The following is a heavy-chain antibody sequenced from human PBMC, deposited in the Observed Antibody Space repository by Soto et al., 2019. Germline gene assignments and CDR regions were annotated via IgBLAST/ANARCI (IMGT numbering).Heavy chain of an antibody. V-gene: IGHV1-46*03. J-gene: IGHJ3*02. CDR1: GYTFTSYY. CDR3: ASLIMDIAAADGAFDI. CDR2: INPSGGST. D-gene: IGHD6-13*01. Sequence: ASVKVSCKASGYTFTSYYMHWVRQAAGQGLEWMGIINPSGGSTSYAQKFQGRVTMTRDTSTSTVYMELSSLRSEDTAVYYRASLIMDIAAADGAFDIWGQGTMVTVSS.